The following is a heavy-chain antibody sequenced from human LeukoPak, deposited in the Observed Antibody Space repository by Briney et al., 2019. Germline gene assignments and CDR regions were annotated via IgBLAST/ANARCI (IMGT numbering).Heavy chain of an antibody. J-gene: IGHJ5*02. Sequence: PGGSLRLSCAASGFTFSSYSMNWVRQAPVKGLEWVSSISSSGSYIYYADSVKGRFTISRDNAKNSLYLQMNSLRAEDTAVYYCAREYVNAAFDPWGQGTLVTVSS. D-gene: IGHD3-10*02. CDR3: AREYVNAAFDP. V-gene: IGHV3-21*01. CDR2: ISSSGSYI. CDR1: GFTFSSYS.